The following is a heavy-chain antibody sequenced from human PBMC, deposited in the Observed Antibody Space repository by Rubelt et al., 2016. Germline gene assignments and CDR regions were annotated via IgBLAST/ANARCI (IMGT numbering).Heavy chain of an antibody. V-gene: IGHV4-4*08. Sequence: VQLPESGPGLVKPSETLSLTCTVSGGSISSSSWSWSVQPPGKGLEGLGDLYSRRSTKYNPSLKIGVPFSPDPSKNQFSLKLISLTAADTALYYCARWVEPGTFHFDSWGQGTLVTVSS. CDR1: GGSISSSS. D-gene: IGHD2/OR15-2a*01. CDR2: LYSRRST. J-gene: IGHJ4*02. CDR3: ARWVEPGTFHFDS.